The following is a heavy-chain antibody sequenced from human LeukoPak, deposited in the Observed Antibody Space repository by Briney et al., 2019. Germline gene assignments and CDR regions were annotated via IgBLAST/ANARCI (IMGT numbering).Heavy chain of an antibody. D-gene: IGHD5-18*01. CDR3: ARGVDTSPPTRTREYYFDY. CDR2: IYYSGST. V-gene: IGHV4-31*03. J-gene: IGHJ4*02. CDR1: GGSISSGGYY. Sequence: PSQTLSLTCTVSGGSISSGGYYWSWIRQHPGKGLEWVGYIYYSGSTYYNPSLKSRVTISVDTSKNQFSLKLSSVTAADTAVYYCARGVDTSPPTRTREYYFDYWGQGTLVTVSS.